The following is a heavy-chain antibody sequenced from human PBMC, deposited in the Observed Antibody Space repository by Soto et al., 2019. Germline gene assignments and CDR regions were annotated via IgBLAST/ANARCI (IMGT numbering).Heavy chain of an antibody. Sequence: GGSLRLSCAASGFTFSSYGMHWVRQAPGKGLEWVAVIWYDGSNKYYADSVKGRFTISRDNSKNTLYLQMNSLRAEDTAVYYCARARYYYDSSGPHAFDIWGQGQWSPSPQ. V-gene: IGHV3-33*01. J-gene: IGHJ3*02. CDR3: ARARYYYDSSGPHAFDI. CDR1: GFTFSSYG. D-gene: IGHD3-22*01. CDR2: IWYDGSNK.